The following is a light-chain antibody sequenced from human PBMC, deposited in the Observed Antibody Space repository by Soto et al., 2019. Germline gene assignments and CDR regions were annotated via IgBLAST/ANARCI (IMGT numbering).Light chain of an antibody. J-gene: IGLJ3*02. V-gene: IGLV2-8*01. CDR2: EVT. Sequence: QSVLTQPPSASGSPGQSVTISCTGTSSDVGGYNYVSWYQQYPGRAPQLMIYEVTKRPSWVPDRFSGSKSGNTASLTVSGLQAEDEAEYYCSSYAASNNFYFVFGGGTKVTVL. CDR3: SSYAASNNFYFV. CDR1: SSDVGGYNY.